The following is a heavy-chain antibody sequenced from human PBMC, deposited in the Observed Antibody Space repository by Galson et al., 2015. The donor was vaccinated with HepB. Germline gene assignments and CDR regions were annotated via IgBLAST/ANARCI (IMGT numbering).Heavy chain of an antibody. CDR2: ISAYNGDT. CDR3: ARGGGGVGGWFDP. V-gene: IGHV1-18*04. CDR1: GYTFTNYG. D-gene: IGHD3-16*01. Sequence: SVKVSCKASGYTFTNYGISWVRQAPGQGLECMGWISAYNGDTKYAQKLQGRVTMTTDTSTSTAYLELRSLRYDDTAVYYCARGGGGVGGWFDPWGQGTLSPSPQ. J-gene: IGHJ5*02.